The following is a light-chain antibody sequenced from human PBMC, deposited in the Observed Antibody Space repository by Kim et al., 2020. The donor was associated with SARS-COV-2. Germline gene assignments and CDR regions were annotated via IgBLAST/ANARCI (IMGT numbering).Light chain of an antibody. CDR1: LSVSGSY. CDR3: QQFGTSPAT. Sequence: APGERATLSCRTSLSVSGSYLAWYQQKLGQAPRLLMSGAFSRAAGIPDRFTGSGSGTDFILTISRLEPEDSAMYFCQQFGTSPATFGQGTKVDIK. CDR2: GAF. J-gene: IGKJ2*01. V-gene: IGKV3-20*01.